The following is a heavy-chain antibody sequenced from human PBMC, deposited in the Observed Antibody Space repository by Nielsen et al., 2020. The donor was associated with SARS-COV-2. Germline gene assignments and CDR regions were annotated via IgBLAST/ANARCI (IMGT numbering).Heavy chain of an antibody. Sequence: ASVKVSCKASGYTFTSYYMHWVRQAPGQGLEWMGIINPSGGSTNYAQKLQGRVTMTTDTSTSTAYMELRSLRSDDTAVYYCARDLLNGGYNWNYRFDPWGQGTLVTVSS. V-gene: IGHV1-46*01. J-gene: IGHJ5*02. CDR2: INPSGGST. D-gene: IGHD1-7*01. CDR1: GYTFTSYY. CDR3: ARDLLNGGYNWNYRFDP.